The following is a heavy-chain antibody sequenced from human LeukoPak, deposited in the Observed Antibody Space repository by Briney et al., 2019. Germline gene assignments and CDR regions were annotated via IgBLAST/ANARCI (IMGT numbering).Heavy chain of an antibody. J-gene: IGHJ6*02. Sequence: PSETLSLTCTVSGGSISSGGYYWSWIRQHPGKGLERIGYIYYSGSTYYNPSLKSRVTISVDTSKNQFSLKLSSVTAADTAVYYCARVYVLEWELPSGMDVWGQGTTVTVSS. V-gene: IGHV4-31*03. CDR2: IYYSGST. CDR1: GGSISSGGYY. D-gene: IGHD1-26*01. CDR3: ARVYVLEWELPSGMDV.